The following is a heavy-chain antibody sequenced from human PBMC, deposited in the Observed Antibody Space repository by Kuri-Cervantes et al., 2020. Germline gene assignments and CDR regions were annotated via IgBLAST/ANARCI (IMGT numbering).Heavy chain of an antibody. Sequence: GESLKISCAASGFTFSSHSMNWVRQAPGKGLEWVSYISSSRSTIYYADSVKGRFTISRDNAKNSLYLQMNSLRAEDTAVYYCARGISTASKAFDIWGQGTMVTVSS. CDR2: ISSSRSTI. CDR3: ARGISTASKAFDI. CDR1: GFTFSSHS. D-gene: IGHD2/OR15-2a*01. J-gene: IGHJ3*02. V-gene: IGHV3-48*01.